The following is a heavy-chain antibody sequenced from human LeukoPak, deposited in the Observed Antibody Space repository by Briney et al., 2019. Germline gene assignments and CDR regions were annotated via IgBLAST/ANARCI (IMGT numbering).Heavy chain of an antibody. CDR3: TRGSDTDYYYGMDV. CDR2: IRSKTNTYAT. V-gene: IGHV3-73*01. J-gene: IGHJ6*02. D-gene: IGHD6-19*01. CDR1: GFTFSDSL. Sequence: GGSLRLSCAASGFTFSDSLIHWVRQASGKVLEWVGRIRSKTNTYATSYAASVEGRFTISRDDSKNTAYLQMGSLKTEDTAVYYCTRGSDTDYYYGMDVWGQGTTVTVSS.